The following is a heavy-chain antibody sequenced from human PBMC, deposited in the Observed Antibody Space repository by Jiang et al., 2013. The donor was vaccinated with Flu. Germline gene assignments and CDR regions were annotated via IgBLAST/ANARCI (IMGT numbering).Heavy chain of an antibody. CDR1: GYSFTGYW. Sequence: SCRASGYSFTGYWIGWMRHMPGKGLEWLGLIYPRDSDTKYNPSVQGQVTMSVDTSISTAYLEWSSLESSDTAIYYCARLGYCSSATCYYSDGRGMDVWGQGTTVTVSS. CDR2: IYPRDSDT. V-gene: IGHV5-51*01. CDR3: ARLGYCSSATCYYSDGRGMDV. D-gene: IGHD2-2*01. J-gene: IGHJ6*02.